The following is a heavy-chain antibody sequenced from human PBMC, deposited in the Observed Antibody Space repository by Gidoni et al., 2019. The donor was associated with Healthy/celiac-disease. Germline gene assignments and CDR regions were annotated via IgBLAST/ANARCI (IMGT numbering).Heavy chain of an antibody. D-gene: IGHD4-4*01. CDR3: AVDYSNYVGIDY. J-gene: IGHJ4*02. CDR1: GGTFSSYA. CDR2: IIPICGTA. Sequence: QVQLVQSGAEVKKPGSSVKVSCKAAGGTFSSYAISWVRQAPGQGLEWMGGIIPICGTANYAQKFQGRVTITADESTSTAYMELSSLRSEDTAVYYCAVDYSNYVGIDYWGQGTLVTVSS. V-gene: IGHV1-69*01.